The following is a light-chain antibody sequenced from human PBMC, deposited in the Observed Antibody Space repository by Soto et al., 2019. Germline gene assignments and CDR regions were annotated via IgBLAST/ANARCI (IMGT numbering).Light chain of an antibody. CDR2: STS. CDR1: TGAVTSVSY. CDR3: LLYVGSAHV. V-gene: IGLV7-43*01. Sequence: QAVVTQEPSLTVSPGGTVTLTCASSTGAVTSVSYPNWVQQKPGQAPRALIYSTSNSHSWPPARFTGSLLGGKAALTLSGVQPEDEAVYYCLLYVGSAHVFGGGTKLTVL. J-gene: IGLJ3*02.